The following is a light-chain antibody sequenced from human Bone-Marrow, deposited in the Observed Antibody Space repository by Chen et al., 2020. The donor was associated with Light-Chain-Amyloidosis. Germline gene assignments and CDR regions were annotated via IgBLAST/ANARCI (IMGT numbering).Light chain of an antibody. CDR1: QTISSNY. J-gene: IGKJ4*01. CDR3: QQYGTSPLT. CDR2: GSS. V-gene: IGKV3-20*01. Sequence: EIVLTQSPGTLSLSPGEGANLSCRASQTISSNYLTWYQQKFGQAPRLLIYGSSSRATGIPDRCTGSGSGTDFTLTINRLEPEDFAMYYWQQYGTSPLTFGGGTKVEIK.